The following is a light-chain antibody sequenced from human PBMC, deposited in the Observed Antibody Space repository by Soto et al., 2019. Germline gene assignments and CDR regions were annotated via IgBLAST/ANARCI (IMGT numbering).Light chain of an antibody. CDR3: LSFTTTSTHV. V-gene: IGLV2-14*01. Sequence: LTQPAWLSGSPGQSITISCTGTSSDIGAYDYVSWFQQHPGKAPKLMISEVNNRPSGVSNRFSGSKSGNTAYLTISGLQVEDEAEYFCLSFTTTSTHVFGTGTKVTVL. CDR1: SSDIGAYDY. CDR2: EVN. J-gene: IGLJ1*01.